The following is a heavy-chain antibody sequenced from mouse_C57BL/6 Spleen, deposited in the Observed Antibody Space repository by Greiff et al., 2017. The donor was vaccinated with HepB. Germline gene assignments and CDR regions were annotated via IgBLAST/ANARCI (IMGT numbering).Heavy chain of an antibody. CDR1: GYTFTSYW. V-gene: IGHV1-69*01. CDR2: IDPSDCYT. D-gene: IGHD2-3*01. J-gene: IGHJ4*01. CDR3: ASYERAMDY. Sequence: QVQLQHPGAELVMPGASVKLSCKASGYTFTSYWMHWVKQRPGQGLEWIGEIDPSDCYTNYNQKFKGKSTLTVDKSSSTAYMQLSSLTSEDSAVYYCASYERAMDYWGQGTSVTVSS.